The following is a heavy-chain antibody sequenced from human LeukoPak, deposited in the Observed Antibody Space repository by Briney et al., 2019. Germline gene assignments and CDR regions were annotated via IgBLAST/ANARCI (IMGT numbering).Heavy chain of an antibody. CDR2: IYTSGST. Sequence: TLSLTCTVSGGSISSGSYYWSWIRQPAGKGLEWIGRIYTSGSTNYNPSLKSRVTISVDTSKNQFSLKLSSVTAADTAVYYCARRASGYSFFDYWGQGTLVTVSS. CDR1: GGSISSGSYY. D-gene: IGHD3-22*01. V-gene: IGHV4-61*02. J-gene: IGHJ4*02. CDR3: ARRASGYSFFDY.